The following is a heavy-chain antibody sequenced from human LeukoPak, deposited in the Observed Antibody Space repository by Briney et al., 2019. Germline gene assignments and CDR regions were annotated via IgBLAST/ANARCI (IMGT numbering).Heavy chain of an antibody. CDR1: GGSISSGSYY. V-gene: IGHV4-61*02. CDR2: IYTSGST. CDR3: ARDLGAPYAFDI. D-gene: IGHD1-26*01. J-gene: IGHJ3*02. Sequence: SETLSLTCTVSGGSISSGSYYWSWIRQPARKGLEWIGRIYTSGSTNYNPSLKGRVTISVDTSKNQFSLKLSSVTAADTAVYYCARDLGAPYAFDIWGQGTMVTVSS.